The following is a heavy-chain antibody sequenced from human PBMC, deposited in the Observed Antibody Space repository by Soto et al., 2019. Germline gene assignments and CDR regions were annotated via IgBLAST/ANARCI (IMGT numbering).Heavy chain of an antibody. CDR3: ARHVPAAGYYYGMDV. CDR2: IIPIFGTA. D-gene: IGHD2-2*01. V-gene: IGHV1-69*05. Sequence: QVQLVQSGAEVKKPGSSVKVSCKASGGTFSSYAISWVRQAPGQGLEWMGGIIPIFGTANYAQKFQGRVTLTXXXSXXTAYMALSSLRSEDTAVYYCARHVPAAGYYYGMDVWGQGTTVTVSS. J-gene: IGHJ6*02. CDR1: GGTFSSYA.